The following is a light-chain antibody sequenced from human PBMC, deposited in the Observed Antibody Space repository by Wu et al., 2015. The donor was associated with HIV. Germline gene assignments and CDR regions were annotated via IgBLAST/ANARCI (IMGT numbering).Light chain of an antibody. CDR1: QTINTW. V-gene: IGKV1-5*03. Sequence: DIQMTQFPSTLSASVGDRVNITCRSSQTINTWLAWYQVKPGKAPKLLIYKTSALRIGVPLTFSGSGSGTEFILTISSLQPDDFATYYCQQYNSYPLTFGGGTRLEIK. J-gene: IGKJ4*01. CDR3: QQYNSYPLT. CDR2: KTS.